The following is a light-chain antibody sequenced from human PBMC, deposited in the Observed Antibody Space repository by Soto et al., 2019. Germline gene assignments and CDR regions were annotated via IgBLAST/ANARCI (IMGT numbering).Light chain of an antibody. CDR2: DAS. Sequence: DIQMTQSPSSLSASVGDRVTITCQASRDISVYLNWYQQKPGKPPKLLVYDASNLQTGVPARFSGSGSGTHFNFSISSLQPEDIATYYCQQYDNLPPYTFGQGTKVEIK. CDR3: QQYDNLPPYT. V-gene: IGKV1-33*01. J-gene: IGKJ2*01. CDR1: RDISVY.